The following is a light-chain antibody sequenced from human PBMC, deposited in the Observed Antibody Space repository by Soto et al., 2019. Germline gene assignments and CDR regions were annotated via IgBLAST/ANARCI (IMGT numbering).Light chain of an antibody. Sequence: DIQMTQSPSSLSASVGDRVTITCQASQDINNYLNWYQQKSGKAPKLLIYDASDLETGVPSRFSGSGSGTEFTLTISSLQPDDIATYYCQQYNSSFGGGTKV. V-gene: IGKV1-33*01. CDR1: QDINNY. CDR2: DAS. J-gene: IGKJ4*01. CDR3: QQYNSS.